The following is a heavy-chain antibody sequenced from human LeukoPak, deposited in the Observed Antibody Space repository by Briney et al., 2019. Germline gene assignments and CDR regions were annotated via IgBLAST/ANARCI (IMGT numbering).Heavy chain of an antibody. V-gene: IGHV1-2*02. CDR1: GGTFSSYA. D-gene: IGHD6-6*01. CDR3: ARSLKGSTSCH. Sequence: GASVKVSCKASGGTFSSYAISWVRQAPGQGLEWMGGIIPNSGGTNYAQKFQGRVTMTRDTSISTAYMELSRLRSDDTAMYYCARSLKGSTSCHWGQGTLVTVSS. J-gene: IGHJ4*02. CDR2: IIPNSGGT.